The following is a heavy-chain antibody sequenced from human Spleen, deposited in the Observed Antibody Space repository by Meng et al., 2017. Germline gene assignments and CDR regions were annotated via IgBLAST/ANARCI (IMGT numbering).Heavy chain of an antibody. V-gene: IGHV1-18*01. J-gene: IGHJ4*02. CDR1: GYTFTSYG. D-gene: IGHD2-2*01. CDR3: ARKAGNCISTTCYSLDY. CDR2: ISAYNGNT. Sequence: ASVKVSCKASGYTFTSYGISWVRQAPGQGLEWMGWISAYNGNTNYAQKLQGRVTISTDESTSTAYMELTRLTSEDTAVYYCARKAGNCISTTCYSLDYWGQGTLVTVSS.